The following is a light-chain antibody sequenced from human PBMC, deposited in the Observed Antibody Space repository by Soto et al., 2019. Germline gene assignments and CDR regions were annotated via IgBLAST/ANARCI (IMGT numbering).Light chain of an antibody. J-gene: IGLJ1*01. CDR2: SNN. CDR1: SSNIGGNT. CDR3: AAWDDSLNGYV. V-gene: IGLV1-44*01. Sequence: QSALTQPPSASGTPGQRVTIPCSGSSSNIGGNTVNWYQHLPGTAPKLLIYSNNQRPSGVPDRFSGSKPGTSASLAISGLQSEDEADYYCAAWDDSLNGYVFGTGTKVTVL.